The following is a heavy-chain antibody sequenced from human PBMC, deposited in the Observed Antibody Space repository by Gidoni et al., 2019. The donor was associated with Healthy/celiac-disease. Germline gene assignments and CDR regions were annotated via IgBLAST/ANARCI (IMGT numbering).Heavy chain of an antibody. V-gene: IGHV1-46*01. CDR3: ARDSDCSSTSCYAFDY. Sequence: QVQLVQSGAEVKKPGASVKVSCKASGYTFTSYYMHWVRQATGQGLEWMGIINPSGGSTSYAQKFQGRVTMTRDTSTSTVYMELSSLRSEDTAVYYCARDSDCSSTSCYAFDYWGQGTLVTVSS. CDR1: GYTFTSYY. J-gene: IGHJ4*02. D-gene: IGHD2-2*01. CDR2: INPSGGST.